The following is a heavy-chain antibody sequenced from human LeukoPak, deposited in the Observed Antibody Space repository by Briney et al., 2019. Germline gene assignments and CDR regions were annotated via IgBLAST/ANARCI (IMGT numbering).Heavy chain of an antibody. CDR2: ISYDGSNK. V-gene: IGHV3-30-3*01. Sequence: GGSLRLSCAASGFTFSSCAMHWVRQAPGKGLEWVAVISYDGSNKYYADSVKGRFTISRDNSKNTLYLQMNSLRAEDTAVYYCASPSVAAIGRWGQGTLVTVSS. J-gene: IGHJ4*02. CDR1: GFTFSSCA. CDR3: ASPSVAAIGR. D-gene: IGHD2-15*01.